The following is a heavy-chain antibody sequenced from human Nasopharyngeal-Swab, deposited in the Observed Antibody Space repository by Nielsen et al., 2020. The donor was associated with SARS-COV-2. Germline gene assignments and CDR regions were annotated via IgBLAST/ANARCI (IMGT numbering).Heavy chain of an antibody. Sequence: ESLRISCAASGFIFSGSAMHWVRQASGKGLEWVGRIGDKDHNYATTYGAAVKGRFTISRDDSKNTAFLQMDSLKTEDTALYYCTTDYYFDYWGQGTLVTVS. CDR3: TTDYYFDY. V-gene: IGHV3-73*01. CDR2: IGDKDHNYAT. J-gene: IGHJ4*02. CDR1: GFIFSGSA.